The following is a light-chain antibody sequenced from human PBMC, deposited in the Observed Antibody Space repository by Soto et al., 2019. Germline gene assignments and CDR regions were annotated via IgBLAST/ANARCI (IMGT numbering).Light chain of an antibody. CDR1: QGISKF. Sequence: DIQMTQSPSSLSASVGDRVTITCRASQGISKFLAWYQQKPGKVPDLLIYAASTLQSGVPSRFSGSGSGTDFTLTISALQPEDVATYYCQTYNSALGFTFGPGTKVDVK. V-gene: IGKV1-27*01. CDR2: AAS. J-gene: IGKJ3*01. CDR3: QTYNSALGFT.